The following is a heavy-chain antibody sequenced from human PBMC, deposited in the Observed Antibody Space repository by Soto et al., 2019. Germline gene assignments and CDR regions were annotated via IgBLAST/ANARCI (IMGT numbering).Heavy chain of an antibody. V-gene: IGHV3-64D*06. CDR1: GFTFSSYA. CDR2: ISSNGGST. J-gene: IGHJ6*02. D-gene: IGHD3-10*01. CDR3: VKSMVRGVMGGMDV. Sequence: PWGSLRLSCSASGFTFSSYAMHWVRHAPWKGLEYVSAISSNGGSTYYADSVKGRFTISRDNSKNTLYLQMSSLRAEDTAVYYCVKSMVRGVMGGMDVWGQGTTVTVSS.